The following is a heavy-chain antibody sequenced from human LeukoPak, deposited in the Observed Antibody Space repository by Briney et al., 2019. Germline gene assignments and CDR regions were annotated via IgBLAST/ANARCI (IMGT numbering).Heavy chain of an antibody. Sequence: PSETLSLTCAVYGGSFSGYYWSWIRHPPGKGLEWIGEINHSGSTKYNPSLKRRDPISVDTSKNQFSLKLSSVTAADTAVYYCARQKGLWFGELSDWFDPWGQGTLVTVSS. CDR3: ARQKGLWFGELSDWFDP. CDR2: INHSGST. D-gene: IGHD3-10*01. J-gene: IGHJ5*02. V-gene: IGHV4-34*01. CDR1: GGSFSGYY.